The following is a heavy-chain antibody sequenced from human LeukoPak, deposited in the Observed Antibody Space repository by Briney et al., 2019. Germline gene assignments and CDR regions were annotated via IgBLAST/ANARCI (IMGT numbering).Heavy chain of an antibody. CDR3: ARGPQDFDY. V-gene: IGHV3-66*01. Sequence: GGSLRLSCTASGFTVGTYYMSWVRQAPGEGLEWVSVIYNGTKTDYADSVKGRFTISRDTSKNTLFLQMTTLRVEDTAVYYCARGPQDFDYWGQGTLVTVSS. J-gene: IGHJ4*02. CDR1: GFTVGTYY. CDR2: IYNGTKT.